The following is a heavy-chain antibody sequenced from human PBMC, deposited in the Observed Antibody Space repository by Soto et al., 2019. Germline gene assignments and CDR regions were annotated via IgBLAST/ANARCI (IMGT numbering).Heavy chain of an antibody. CDR2: IYWDDSK. CDR3: AHAYGGRSLY. D-gene: IGHD1-26*01. Sequence: QITLKESGPTLVKPTQTLTLTCTFSGFSLTTDRVGVGWIRQPPGEALEWLAVIYWDDSKTYRPSLESRRTITKDPSTNQVALTMTNMDSLDTATYYCAHAYGGRSLYWGQGTLVTVSS. V-gene: IGHV2-5*02. J-gene: IGHJ4*02. CDR1: GFSLTTDRVG.